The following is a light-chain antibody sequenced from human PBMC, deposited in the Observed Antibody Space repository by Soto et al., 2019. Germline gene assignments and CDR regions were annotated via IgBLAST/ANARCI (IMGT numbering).Light chain of an antibody. J-gene: IGKJ5*01. CDR3: QQYGNSPIT. CDR2: GTS. Sequence: LSQSRATLSLYPGERTTLSCRASQSVSSYLAWYQQKPGQAPRLLIYGTSSRATGIPDRFSGSGSGTDFTLTFSRLEPEDFAVYYCQQYGNSPITFGQGTRLEIK. CDR1: QSVSSY. V-gene: IGKV3-20*01.